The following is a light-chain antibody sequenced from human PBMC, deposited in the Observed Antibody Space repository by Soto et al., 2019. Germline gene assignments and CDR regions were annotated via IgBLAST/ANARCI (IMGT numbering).Light chain of an antibody. CDR1: QGISNY. J-gene: IGKJ2*01. CDR2: DAS. CDR3: QQYDNLYT. Sequence: DIQMTQSPSSLSASVGDRVTITCQASQGISNYLNWYQQKPGKAPQLLIYDASNFETGVPSRFSGSRSGTDFTFTISSLQPEDIATYYCQQYDNLYTFGQGTKLEIK. V-gene: IGKV1-33*01.